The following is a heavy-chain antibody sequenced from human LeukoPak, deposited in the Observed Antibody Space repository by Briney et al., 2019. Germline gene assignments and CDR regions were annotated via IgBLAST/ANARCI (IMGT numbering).Heavy chain of an antibody. CDR2: IHHTGIT. V-gene: IGHV4-59*01. D-gene: IGHD2-8*01. CDR1: GDSISSYF. CDR3: ARYFCPNGLCSHFDY. Sequence: PSETLSLTCTVSGDSISSYFWSWIRQPPGKGLEWTGYIHHTGITNYNPSLKSRVTISVDTAKNQFSLKLSSVTAADTAIYYCARYFCPNGLCSHFDYWGQGTLVTVSS. J-gene: IGHJ4*02.